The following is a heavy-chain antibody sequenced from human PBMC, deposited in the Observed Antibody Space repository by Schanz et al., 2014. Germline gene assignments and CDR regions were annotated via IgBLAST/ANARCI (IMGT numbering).Heavy chain of an antibody. V-gene: IGHV4-4*02. CDR1: GGSISSGVW. J-gene: IGHJ3*01. CDR2: IFHSGTT. CDR3: TRSTLWSYDV. D-gene: IGHD2-21*01. Sequence: QLQLQESGPGLVKPSETLSLTCTVSGGSISSGVWWTWARQSPGKGLEWIGEIFHSGTTNYNPSIESRVHISVDKPKNQFSLILSSMTAADTAVYYCTRSTLWSYDVWGRGTMVIVSS.